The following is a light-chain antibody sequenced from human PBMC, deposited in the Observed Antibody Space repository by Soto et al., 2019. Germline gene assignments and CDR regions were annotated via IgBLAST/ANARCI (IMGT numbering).Light chain of an antibody. CDR3: SSFTSSSPLEV. CDR2: EAS. Sequence: QSALTQPASVSGSPGQSITISCTGTSSDVGGYKYVSWYQQHPGKAPKLIIYEASNRPSGVSNRFSGSKSGNTASLTISGLQAEDEGDYYCSSFTSSSPLEVFGGGTKLTVL. CDR1: SSDVGGYKY. V-gene: IGLV2-14*01. J-gene: IGLJ3*02.